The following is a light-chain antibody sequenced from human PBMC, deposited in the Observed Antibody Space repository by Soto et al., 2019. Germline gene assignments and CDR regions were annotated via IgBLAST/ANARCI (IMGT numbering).Light chain of an antibody. CDR1: QSIDYY. V-gene: IGKV1-39*01. Sequence: DIPMTQSPSSLSASVGDRVTITCRTSQSIDYYLNWFQQKPGKAPKLLIHAASSLQSGVPSRFSGSGSGTDFTLTISSLQPDDSATYYCQQSYSSPRAFGQGTKVEIK. J-gene: IGKJ1*01. CDR3: QQSYSSPRA. CDR2: AAS.